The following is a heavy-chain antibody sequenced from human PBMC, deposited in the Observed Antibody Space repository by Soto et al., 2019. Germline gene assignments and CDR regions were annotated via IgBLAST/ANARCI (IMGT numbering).Heavy chain of an antibody. Sequence: QVQLQESGPGLVMPSQTLSLTCTVSGGSISSGGYYWSWIRQHPGKGLEWIGYIYYSGSTYYNPSLKSRVTISVDTSKNQFSLKLSSVTAADTAVYYCARERMVAGLHLGELYYYFDYWGQGTLVTVSS. V-gene: IGHV4-31*03. CDR2: IYYSGST. CDR3: ARERMVAGLHLGELYYYFDY. J-gene: IGHJ4*02. CDR1: GGSISSGGYY. D-gene: IGHD3-16*01.